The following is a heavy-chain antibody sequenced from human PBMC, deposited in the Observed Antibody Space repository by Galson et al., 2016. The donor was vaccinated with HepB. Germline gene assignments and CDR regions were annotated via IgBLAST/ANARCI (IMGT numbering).Heavy chain of an antibody. V-gene: IGHV3-15*01. Sequence: SLRLSCAASGFTFSNAWMTWVRQAPGKGLEWVGRIKSKTDGGTTDYAAPVNGRFTISRDDSKNTLYLQMNSLKTEDTAVYYCSTVLGRGVGGYWGQGTLVTVSS. CDR2: IKSKTDGGTT. CDR1: GFTFSNAW. D-gene: IGHD3-10*01. CDR3: STVLGRGVGGY. J-gene: IGHJ4*02.